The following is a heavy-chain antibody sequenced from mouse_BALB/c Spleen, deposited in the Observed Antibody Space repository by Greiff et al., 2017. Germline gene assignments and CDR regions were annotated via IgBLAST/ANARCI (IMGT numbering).Heavy chain of an antibody. CDR1: GYSITSGYY. D-gene: IGHD2-3*01. CDR3: EKVLYDGPLDY. V-gene: IGHV3-6*02. CDR2: ISYDGSN. J-gene: IGHJ2*01. Sequence: EVQLQESGPGLVKPSQSLSLTCSVTGYSITSGYYWNWIRQFPGNKLEWMGYISYDGSNNYNPSLTNRISITRDTSKNQFFLKLNSVTTEDTATYYCEKVLYDGPLDYWGQGTTLTVSS.